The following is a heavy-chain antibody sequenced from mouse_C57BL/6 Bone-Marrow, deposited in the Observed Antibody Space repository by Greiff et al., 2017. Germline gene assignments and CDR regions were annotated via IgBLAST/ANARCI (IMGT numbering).Heavy chain of an antibody. CDR2: IDPANGNT. CDR3: ARRAITTVVAPLMDY. V-gene: IGHV14-3*01. D-gene: IGHD1-1*01. CDR1: GFNIKNTY. J-gene: IGHJ4*01. Sequence: EVQLQQSVAELVRPGASVKLSCTASGFNIKNTYMHWVKQRPEQGLEWIGRIDPANGNTKYAPKFQGKATITADPSSNTAYLQLSSLTSEDTAIYYCARRAITTVVAPLMDYWGQGTSVTVSS.